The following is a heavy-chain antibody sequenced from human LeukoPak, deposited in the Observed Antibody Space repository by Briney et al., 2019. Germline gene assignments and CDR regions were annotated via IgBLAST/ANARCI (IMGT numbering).Heavy chain of an antibody. Sequence: PGGSLGLSCAASGFTFSSYGMTWVRQAPGKGLEWVSYISGSSSSIYYADSVKGRFTISRDNAKNSLYLQMNSLRAEDTAVYYCARDLVVVTCISDYWGQGTLVTVSS. CDR3: ARDLVVVTCISDY. V-gene: IGHV3-48*04. J-gene: IGHJ4*02. CDR2: ISGSSSSI. D-gene: IGHD2-21*02. CDR1: GFTFSSYG.